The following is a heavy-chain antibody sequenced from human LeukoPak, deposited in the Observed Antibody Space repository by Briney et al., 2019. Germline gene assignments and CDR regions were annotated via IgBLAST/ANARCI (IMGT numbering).Heavy chain of an antibody. J-gene: IGHJ4*02. Sequence: SETLSLTCTVSGGSIGSSSYYWSWIRQPPGKGLEWIGYIYYSGSTNYNPSLKSRVTMSLDTSKKQFSLKLSSVTAADTAVYYCATDSSGIDYWGQGTLVIVSS. D-gene: IGHD6-25*01. CDR1: GGSIGSSSYY. CDR2: IYYSGST. CDR3: ATDSSGIDY. V-gene: IGHV4-61*01.